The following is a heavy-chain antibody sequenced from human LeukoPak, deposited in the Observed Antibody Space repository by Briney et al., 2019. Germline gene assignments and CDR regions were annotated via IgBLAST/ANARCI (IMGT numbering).Heavy chain of an antibody. J-gene: IGHJ4*02. Sequence: SETLSLTCTVSGGSISSYYWSWIRQPPGKGLEWIGYIYHSGSTNYNPSLKSRVTISVDTSKNQFSLKLSSVTAADTAVYYCARGRYSSYPWGQGTLVTVSS. V-gene: IGHV4-59*01. CDR2: IYHSGST. CDR3: ARGRYSSYP. D-gene: IGHD6-13*01. CDR1: GGSISSYY.